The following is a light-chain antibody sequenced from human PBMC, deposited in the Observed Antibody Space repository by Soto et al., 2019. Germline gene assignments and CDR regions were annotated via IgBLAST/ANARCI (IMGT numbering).Light chain of an antibody. Sequence: QSVLTQPASVSGSPGQSITISCTGTSSDVGGYNYVSWYQQHPGKAPKLMIYEVSNRPSGVSNRFSGSKSGNTASLTISGPQAEDEADYYCSSYTSSSTLRVFGTGTKLTVL. CDR3: SSYTSSSTLRV. J-gene: IGLJ1*01. CDR1: SSDVGGYNY. CDR2: EVS. V-gene: IGLV2-14*01.